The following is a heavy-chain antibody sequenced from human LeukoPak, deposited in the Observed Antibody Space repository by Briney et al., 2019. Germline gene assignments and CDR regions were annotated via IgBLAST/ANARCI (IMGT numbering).Heavy chain of an antibody. Sequence: ASVKVSCKASGYTFTSYDINWVRQATGQGLEWMGWMNPNSGNTGYAQKFQGRVNMTRNTSISTAYMELSSLRSEDTAVYYCARGRAVTKKIDYWGQGTLVTVSS. V-gene: IGHV1-8*01. CDR3: ARGRAVTKKIDY. D-gene: IGHD4-17*01. J-gene: IGHJ4*02. CDR2: MNPNSGNT. CDR1: GYTFTSYD.